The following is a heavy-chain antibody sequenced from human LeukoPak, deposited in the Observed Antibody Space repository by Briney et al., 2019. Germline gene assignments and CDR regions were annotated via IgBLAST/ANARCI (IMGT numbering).Heavy chain of an antibody. D-gene: IGHD4-23*01. V-gene: IGHV4-34*01. J-gene: IGHJ5*02. Sequence: PSETLSLTCAVYGESFSGYYWSWIRQPPGKGLEWIGEINHSGSTNYNPSLKSRVTISVDTCKNQFSLKLSSVTATDTAVYYCARGTEGVTPNWFDPWGQGTLVTVSS. CDR2: INHSGST. CDR3: ARGTEGVTPNWFDP. CDR1: GESFSGYY.